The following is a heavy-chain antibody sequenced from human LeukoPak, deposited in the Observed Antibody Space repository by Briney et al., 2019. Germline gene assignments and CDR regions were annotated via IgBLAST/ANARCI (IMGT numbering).Heavy chain of an antibody. J-gene: IGHJ4*02. CDR3: ALYCSGGSCYSNYFDY. D-gene: IGHD2-15*01. CDR1: GFTFSSYG. Sequence: GGSLRLSCAASGFTFSSYGMHWVRQAPGKGLEWVAFIRYDGSNKYYADSVKGRFTISRDNAKNSLYLQMNSLRAEDTAVYYCALYCSGGSCYSNYFDYWGQGTLVTVSS. V-gene: IGHV3-30*02. CDR2: IRYDGSNK.